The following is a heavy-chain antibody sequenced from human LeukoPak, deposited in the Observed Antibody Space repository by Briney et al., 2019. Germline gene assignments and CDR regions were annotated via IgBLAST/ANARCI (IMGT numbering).Heavy chain of an antibody. CDR2: MYYGGSS. CDR3: ARDFLSPDDY. J-gene: IGHJ4*02. CDR1: GGSISSYY. D-gene: IGHD2-2*01. V-gene: IGHV4-59*12. Sequence: ASETLSLTCTVSGGSISSYYWSWVRQPPGKGLEWIGYMYYGGSSNFNPSLKSRVTISVDTSKNQFSLKLSSVTAADTAVYYCARDFLSPDDYWGQGTLVTVSS.